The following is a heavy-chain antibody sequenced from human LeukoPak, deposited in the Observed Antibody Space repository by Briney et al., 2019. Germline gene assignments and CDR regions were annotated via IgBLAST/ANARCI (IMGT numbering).Heavy chain of an antibody. V-gene: IGHV3-30*02. CDR1: GFTFSSYG. Sequence: GWSLRRSCAASGFTFSSYGTQWVRQAPAKGLEGVAFIRYDGSNKDYADSVKCRFTITRDNSKNTLYLQMNSLRAEDTAVYYCAKPLSCSSTSCYHHFDYWGQGTLVTVSS. CDR3: AKPLSCSSTSCYHHFDY. J-gene: IGHJ4*02. CDR2: IRYDGSNK. D-gene: IGHD2-2*01.